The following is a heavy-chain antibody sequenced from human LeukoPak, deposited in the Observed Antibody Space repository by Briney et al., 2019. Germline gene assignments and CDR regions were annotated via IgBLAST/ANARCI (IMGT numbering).Heavy chain of an antibody. V-gene: IGHV3-23*01. CDR1: GFTFSSYA. J-gene: IGHJ5*02. CDR2: ISGSGGST. CDR3: AKVGYSSSSGWFDP. D-gene: IGHD6-6*01. Sequence: GGSLRLSCAASGFTFSSYAMSWVRQAPGKGLEWVSAISGSGGSTYYADSVKGRFTISRDNSKNTLYLQVNSLRAEGTAVYYCAKVGYSSSSGWFDPWGQGTLVTVSS.